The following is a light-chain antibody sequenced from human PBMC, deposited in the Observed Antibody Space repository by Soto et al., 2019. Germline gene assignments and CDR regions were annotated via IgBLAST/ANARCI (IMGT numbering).Light chain of an antibody. J-gene: IGKJ4*01. CDR2: KVS. CDR1: QSLIYSDGNIY. Sequence: DVVMTQSPLSLPVTLGQPASISCRSSQSLIYSDGNIYLTWFQQRPGQSPRRLIYKVSIRDSAVPDRFSGSGSDTDFTLKISRVEAEDVGVYYCMQGTHWPPTFGGGTKVEIK. V-gene: IGKV2-30*01. CDR3: MQGTHWPPT.